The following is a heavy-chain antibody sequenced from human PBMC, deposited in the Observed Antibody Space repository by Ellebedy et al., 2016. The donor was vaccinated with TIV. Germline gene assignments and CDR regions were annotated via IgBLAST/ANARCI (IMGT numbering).Heavy chain of an antibody. Sequence: GESLKISCAASGFTFSIYWMNWVRQAPGKGLEWVANIKEDGSRTSYVDSVRGRFTISRDNAKNSLYLQMNSLRAEDTAVYYCAKFLGFCSGATCVIDHWGQGTLVTVSS. J-gene: IGHJ4*02. V-gene: IGHV3-7*03. CDR2: IKEDGSRT. CDR1: GFTFSIYW. D-gene: IGHD2-15*01. CDR3: AKFLGFCSGATCVIDH.